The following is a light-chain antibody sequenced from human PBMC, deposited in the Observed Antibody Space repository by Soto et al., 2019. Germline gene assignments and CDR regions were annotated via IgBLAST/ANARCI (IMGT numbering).Light chain of an antibody. CDR3: QHYITSLTT. J-gene: IGKJ1*01. V-gene: IGKV3-20*01. Sequence: EIVLTQSPGTLSLSPGARATLSCRANQSVTSNYLAWYQQKPGQAPRLLIYGASRRAAGITDWFISRGSVTDFKLSISRLEPEDFAVYYCQHYITSLTTFGQGTKVEVK. CDR2: GAS. CDR1: QSVTSNY.